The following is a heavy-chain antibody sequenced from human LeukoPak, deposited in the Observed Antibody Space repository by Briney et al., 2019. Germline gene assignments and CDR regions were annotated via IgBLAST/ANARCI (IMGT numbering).Heavy chain of an antibody. D-gene: IGHD3-16*01. CDR3: ARELIGANSF. CDR1: GFTFSSFW. V-gene: IGHV3-74*01. CDR2: INGDGSST. Sequence: GGSLRLSCAASGFTFSSFWMHWVRQAPGKGLVWVSGINGDGSSTSYADSVKGRFTISRDNAKNTLYLQMNSLRAEDTAMYYCARELIGANSFWGQGTLVNVSS. J-gene: IGHJ4*02.